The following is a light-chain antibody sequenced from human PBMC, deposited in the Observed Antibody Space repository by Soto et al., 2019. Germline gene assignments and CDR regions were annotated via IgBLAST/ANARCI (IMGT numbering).Light chain of an antibody. CDR1: QSISSY. Sequence: DIQMTQSPSSLSASVGDRVTITCRASQSISSYLNWYQQKPGKAPKLLIYAASSLQSGVPSRFSGSGSGTDFTLTISRLEPEDFAVYYCQYYGASPPFTFGPGTKVDIK. V-gene: IGKV1-39*02. CDR2: AAS. CDR3: QYYGASPPFT. J-gene: IGKJ3*01.